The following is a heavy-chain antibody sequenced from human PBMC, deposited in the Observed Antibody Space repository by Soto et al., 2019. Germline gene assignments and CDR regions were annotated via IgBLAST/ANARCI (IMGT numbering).Heavy chain of an antibody. D-gene: IGHD2-2*02. Sequence: EVQLVESGGGLVQPVRSLRLSCAASGFTFDDYAMHWVRQAPGKGLEWVSGISWNSGIIVYAVSVKGRFTITRDNAKNSLYLQMNRLRAEDTALYYCAKDMSAIISSYFDYWGQGTLVTVAS. V-gene: IGHV3-9*01. CDR2: ISWNSGII. CDR3: AKDMSAIISSYFDY. CDR1: GFTFDDYA. J-gene: IGHJ4*02.